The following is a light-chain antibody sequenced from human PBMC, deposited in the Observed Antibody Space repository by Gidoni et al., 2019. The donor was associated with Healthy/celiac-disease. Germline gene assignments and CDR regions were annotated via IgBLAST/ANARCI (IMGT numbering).Light chain of an antibody. Sequence: QSVLTQPPPVSAAPGQKVTISCSGSSSNIGNNYVSWYQNLPGTAPKLLIYENNKRPSGIPDRFSGSKSGTSATLGITGLQTGDEADYYCGTWDSSLSAGRGFGGGTKLTVL. CDR2: ENN. V-gene: IGLV1-51*02. CDR3: GTWDSSLSAGRG. J-gene: IGLJ3*02. CDR1: SSNIGNNY.